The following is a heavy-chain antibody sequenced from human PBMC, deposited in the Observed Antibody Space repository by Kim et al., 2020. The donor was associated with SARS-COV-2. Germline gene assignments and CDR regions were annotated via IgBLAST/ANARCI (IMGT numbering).Heavy chain of an antibody. Sequence: YPESVKGRFTISRDNSKNTLYLQMNSLRAEDTAVYYCARVSIAALNEYDYWGQGTLVTVSS. D-gene: IGHD6-6*01. CDR3: ARVSIAALNEYDY. V-gene: IGHV3-33*01. J-gene: IGHJ4*02.